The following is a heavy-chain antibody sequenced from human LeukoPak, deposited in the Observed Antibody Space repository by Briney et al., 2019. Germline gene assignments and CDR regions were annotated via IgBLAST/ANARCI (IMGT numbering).Heavy chain of an antibody. CDR3: AKRARPYYYDSSGYSHYFQH. Sequence: GGSLRLSCAASGFTFSSYGMHWVRQAPGKGLEWVAVILSDGSKEFYTDSVKGRFTISRDNSKNTLYLQMNSLRAEDTAVYYCAKRARPYYYDSSGYSHYFQHWGQGTLVTVSS. D-gene: IGHD3-22*01. J-gene: IGHJ1*01. CDR1: GFTFSSYG. CDR2: ILSDGSKE. V-gene: IGHV3-30*02.